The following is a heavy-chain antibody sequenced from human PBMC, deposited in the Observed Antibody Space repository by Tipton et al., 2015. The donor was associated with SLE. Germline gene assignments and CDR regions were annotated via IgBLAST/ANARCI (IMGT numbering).Heavy chain of an antibody. CDR1: GGSISSSSYY. CDR2: INHSGST. V-gene: IGHV4-39*07. CDR3: ARGDGYNFDY. Sequence: GLVKPSETLSLTCTVSGGSISSSSYYWGWIRQPPGKGLEWIGEINHSGSTNYNPSLKSRVTISVDTSKNQFSLKLSSVTAADTAVYYCARGDGYNFDYWGQGTLVTVSS. J-gene: IGHJ4*02. D-gene: IGHD5-24*01.